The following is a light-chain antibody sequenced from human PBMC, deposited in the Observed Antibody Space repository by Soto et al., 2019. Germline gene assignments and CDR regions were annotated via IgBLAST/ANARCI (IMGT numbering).Light chain of an antibody. CDR3: ASYAGSNKV. J-gene: IGLJ1*01. Sequence: QSAQSQPPSASLSPGQSVTISCTGTSSDVGGYNYVSLYQQHPGKAPKLMIYEVTKRPSGVPDRFSGSKSGNTASLTVSGLLAEDEADYYCASYAGSNKVFGTGTKVTAL. CDR2: EVT. CDR1: SSDVGGYNY. V-gene: IGLV2-8*01.